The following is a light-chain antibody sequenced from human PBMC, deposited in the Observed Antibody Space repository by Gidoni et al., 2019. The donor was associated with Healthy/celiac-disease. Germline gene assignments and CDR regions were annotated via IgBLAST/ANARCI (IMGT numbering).Light chain of an antibody. J-gene: IGLJ2*01. CDR2: GKN. V-gene: IGLV3-19*01. CDR1: RLRSYY. Sequence: SSELTQDPAVSVALGQTVRITCQGDRLRSYYASWYQQKPGQAPVLFIYGKNNRPSGIPDRFSGSSSGNTASLTITGAQAEDEADYYCNSRDSSGNLVVFGGGTKLTV. CDR3: NSRDSSGNLVV.